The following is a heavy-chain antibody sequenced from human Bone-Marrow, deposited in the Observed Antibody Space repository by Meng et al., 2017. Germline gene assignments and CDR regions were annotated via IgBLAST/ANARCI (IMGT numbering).Heavy chain of an antibody. J-gene: IGHJ4*02. CDR2: IKSNSDGGTT. D-gene: IGHD6-13*01. CDR3: ATGAAAADH. Sequence: GESLKISCAASGFTFSNAWMTWVRQAPGKGLEWVGRIKSNSDGGTTDYAAPVKGRFTISRDDSKNTVDVQMNSLITEDTAVYFCATGAAAADHWGQGTLVTVSS. V-gene: IGHV3-15*01. CDR1: GFTFSNAW.